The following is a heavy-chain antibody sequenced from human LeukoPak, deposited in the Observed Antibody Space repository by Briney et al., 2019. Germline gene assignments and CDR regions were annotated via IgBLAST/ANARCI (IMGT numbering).Heavy chain of an antibody. CDR3: ARGYSYGYTFDY. Sequence: PSQTLSLTCTVSGGSISSGSYYWSWIRQPAGKGLEWIGRIYTSGSTNYNPSLKSRVTISVDTSKNQFSLKLNSVTAADTAVYYCARGYSYGYTFDYCGQGTLVTVSS. CDR2: IYTSGST. CDR1: GGSISSGSYY. V-gene: IGHV4-61*02. D-gene: IGHD5-18*01. J-gene: IGHJ4*02.